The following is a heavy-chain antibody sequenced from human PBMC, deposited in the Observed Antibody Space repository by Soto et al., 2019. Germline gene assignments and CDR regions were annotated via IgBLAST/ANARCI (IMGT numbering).Heavy chain of an antibody. J-gene: IGHJ3*02. CDR3: ARPTLTPGYCSGGSCPREAFDI. Sequence: PSETLSLTCTVSGGSISSSSYYWGWIRQPPGKGLEWIGSIYYSGSTYYNPSLKSRVTISVDTSKNQFSLKLSSVTAADTAVYYCARPTLTPGYCSGGSCPREAFDIWGQGTMVTVSS. CDR1: GGSISSSSYY. CDR2: IYYSGST. V-gene: IGHV4-39*01. D-gene: IGHD2-15*01.